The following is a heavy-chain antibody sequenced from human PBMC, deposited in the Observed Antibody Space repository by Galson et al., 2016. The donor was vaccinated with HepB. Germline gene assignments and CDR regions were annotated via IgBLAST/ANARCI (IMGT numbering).Heavy chain of an antibody. CDR1: GFTFISYG. J-gene: IGHJ6*03. V-gene: IGHV3-33*01. CDR3: ARGGCSSTSCYRGRYYYYYYMDV. D-gene: IGHD2-2*02. Sequence: SLRLSCAASGFTFISYGMHWVRQAPGKGLEWVAVIWYDGSNKYYADSVKGRFTISRDNSKNTLYLQMNSLRAEDTAVYYCARGGCSSTSCYRGRYYYYYYMDVWGKGTTVTVSS. CDR2: IWYDGSNK.